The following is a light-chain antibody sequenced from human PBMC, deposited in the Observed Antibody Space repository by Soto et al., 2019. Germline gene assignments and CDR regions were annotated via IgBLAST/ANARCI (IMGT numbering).Light chain of an antibody. V-gene: IGKV1-17*03. Sequence: DVQMTQSPSAMSASIGDRVTITCRSSQDLSNFLSWFRQIPGRVPSRLIHVSFTFETGVPSRFCGSGSGTEFTLTISSLQPEDFGTYYCMQHSSYPFTFGQGTRLEIK. CDR1: QDLSNF. J-gene: IGKJ5*01. CDR3: MQHSSYPFT. CDR2: VSF.